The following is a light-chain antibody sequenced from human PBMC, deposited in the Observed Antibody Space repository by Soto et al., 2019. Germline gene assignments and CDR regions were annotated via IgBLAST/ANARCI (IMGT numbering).Light chain of an antibody. CDR2: KAS. CDR3: QQYNSYLLT. Sequence: DIQMTQSPSTLSASVGDRVTITCRASQSISSWLAWYQQKPGKDPKLLIYKASSLESGVTSRFSGSGSGTEFTLTISSLQPDAFATYYCQQYNSYLLTFGGGTKVEIK. J-gene: IGKJ4*01. CDR1: QSISSW. V-gene: IGKV1-5*03.